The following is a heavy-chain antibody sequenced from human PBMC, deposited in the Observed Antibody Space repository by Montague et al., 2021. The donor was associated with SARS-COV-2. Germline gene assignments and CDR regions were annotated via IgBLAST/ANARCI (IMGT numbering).Heavy chain of an antibody. J-gene: IGHJ4*02. V-gene: IGHV4-59*03. D-gene: IGHD1-26*01. CDR3: ARYGSYFEH. CDR1: GGSIRSYY. CDR2: IYYDGST. Sequence: SETLSLTCTVSGGSIRSYYWSWIRQTPGKGLEWIGYIYYDGSTNYNPSLKSRVTMSVDSSENQFSLRLSSVTAADTAVYYCARYGSYFEHWGQGTLVTVSS.